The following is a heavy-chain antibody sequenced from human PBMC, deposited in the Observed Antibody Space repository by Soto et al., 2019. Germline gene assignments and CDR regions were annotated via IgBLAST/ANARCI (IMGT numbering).Heavy chain of an antibody. CDR3: AHIAVHGPRRHAGGVYI. V-gene: IGHV1-3*01. CDR1: GYTFTSYD. Sequence: ASGKVSCKASGYTFTSYDMHWVPPAPGQRQEWMGWLHPGNGNTKYSQKFQGRVTITRDTSASTAYMELSSLRSEGTVVYYCAHIAVHGPRRHAGGVYIWGRGRMLT. D-gene: IGHD2-8*02. CDR2: LHPGNGNT. J-gene: IGHJ3*02.